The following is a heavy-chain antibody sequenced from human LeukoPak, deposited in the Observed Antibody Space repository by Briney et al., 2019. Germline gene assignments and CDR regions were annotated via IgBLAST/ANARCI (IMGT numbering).Heavy chain of an antibody. CDR3: ASSSGGYSSSWYYFDY. D-gene: IGHD6-13*01. CDR1: GGSISSYY. CDR2: IYYSGST. V-gene: IGHV4-59*12. J-gene: IGHJ4*02. Sequence: SETLSLTCTVSGGSISSYYWSWIRQPPGKGLEWIGYIYYSGSTNYNPSLKSRVTISVDTSKNQFSLKLSSVTAADTAVYYCASSSGGYSSSWYYFDYWGQGTLVTVSS.